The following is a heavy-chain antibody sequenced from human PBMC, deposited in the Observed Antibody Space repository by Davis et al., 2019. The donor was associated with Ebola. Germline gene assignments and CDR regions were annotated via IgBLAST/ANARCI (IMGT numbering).Heavy chain of an antibody. Sequence: MPSETLSLTCTVSGDSISSGDYYWSWIRQPPGKGLKWIGYINYGGATVYNPSLKSRVTISVDTSKNQFSLELSSVTAADTAVYFCAKEGDYYGSGPPFDIWGQGTLVTVSP. CDR2: INYGGAT. J-gene: IGHJ5*02. D-gene: IGHD3-10*01. CDR1: GDSISSGDYY. V-gene: IGHV4-61*08. CDR3: AKEGDYYGSGPPFDI.